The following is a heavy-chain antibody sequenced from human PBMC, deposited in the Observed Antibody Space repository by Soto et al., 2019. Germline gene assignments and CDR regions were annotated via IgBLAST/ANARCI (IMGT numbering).Heavy chain of an antibody. CDR3: AKPHYDVWSGLSPFGGMDV. V-gene: IGHV3-23*01. D-gene: IGHD3-3*01. CDR1: GFTFSNYD. J-gene: IGHJ6*02. Sequence: PGGSLRLSCAASGFTFSNYDMSWVRQAPGKGLEWVSDINDSGVSTHYADSVKGRFSISRDNSKNTLYLQMNSLRVEDTAVYYCAKPHYDVWSGLSPFGGMDVWGQGPTVTV. CDR2: INDSGVST.